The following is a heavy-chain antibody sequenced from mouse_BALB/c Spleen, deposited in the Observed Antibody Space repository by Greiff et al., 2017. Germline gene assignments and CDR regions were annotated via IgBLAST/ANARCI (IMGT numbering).Heavy chain of an antibody. CDR1: GYTFTSYW. V-gene: IGHV1-87*01. CDR2: IYPGDGDT. J-gene: IGHJ2*01. CDR3: ARSLDGYYFDY. Sequence: VQLQQSGAELARPGASVKLSCKASGYTFTSYWMQWVIQRPGQGLEWIGAIYPGDGDTRYTQKFKGKATLTADKSSSTAYMQLSSLASEDSAVYYCARSLDGYYFDYWGQGTTLTVSS. D-gene: IGHD2-3*01.